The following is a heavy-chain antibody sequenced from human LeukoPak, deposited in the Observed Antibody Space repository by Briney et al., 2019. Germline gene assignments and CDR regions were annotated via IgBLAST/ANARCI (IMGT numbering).Heavy chain of an antibody. V-gene: IGHV3-73*01. CDR1: GFTFSGSA. CDR3: TARYGDYHY. Sequence: GGSLRLSCAASGFTFSGSAMHWVRQASGKGLEWVGRIRSKANSYATAYAASVKGRFTISRDDSKNTAYLQMNSPKTEDTAVYYCTARYGDYHYWGQGTLVTVSS. D-gene: IGHD4-17*01. J-gene: IGHJ4*02. CDR2: IRSKANSYAT.